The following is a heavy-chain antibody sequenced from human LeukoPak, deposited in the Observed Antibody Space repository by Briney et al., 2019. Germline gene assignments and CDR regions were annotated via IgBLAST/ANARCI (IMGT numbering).Heavy chain of an antibody. CDR2: IYYSGST. J-gene: IGHJ4*02. D-gene: IGHD5-12*01. V-gene: IGHV4-34*01. Sequence: SETLSLTCAVYGGSFSGYYWSWIRQPPGKGLEWIGSIYYSGSTYYNPSLKSRVTISVDMSKNQFSLKLSSVTAADTAVYYCARVGVATIISPLFDYWGQGTLVTVSS. CDR3: ARVGVATIISPLFDY. CDR1: GGSFSGYY.